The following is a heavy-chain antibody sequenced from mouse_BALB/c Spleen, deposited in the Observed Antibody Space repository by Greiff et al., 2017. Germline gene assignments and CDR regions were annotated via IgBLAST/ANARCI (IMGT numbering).Heavy chain of an antibody. V-gene: IGHV5-9-3*01. Sequence: EVKLMESGGGLVKPGGSLKLSCAASGFTFSSYAMSWVRQTPEKRLEWVATISSGGSYTYYPDSVKGRFTISRDNAKNTLYLQMSSLRSEDTAMYYCARHETTVGAFDYRGQGTTLTVSS. J-gene: IGHJ2*01. CDR1: GFTFSSYA. CDR3: ARHETTVGAFDY. D-gene: IGHD1-1*01. CDR2: ISSGGSYT.